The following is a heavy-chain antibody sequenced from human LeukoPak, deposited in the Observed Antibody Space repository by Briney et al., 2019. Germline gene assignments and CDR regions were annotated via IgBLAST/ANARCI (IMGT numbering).Heavy chain of an antibody. D-gene: IGHD2-2*01. CDR3: AGLLMLVPAATNWYFDL. J-gene: IGHJ2*01. CDR2: IYYSGST. Sequence: SETLSLTCTVSDYSITSGYYWGWIRQPPGKGLEWIGSIYYSGSTYYNPSLKSRVTISVDTSKNQFSLKLSSVTAADTAVYYCAGLLMLVPAATNWYFDLWGRGTLVTVSS. CDR1: DYSITSGYY. V-gene: IGHV4-38-2*02.